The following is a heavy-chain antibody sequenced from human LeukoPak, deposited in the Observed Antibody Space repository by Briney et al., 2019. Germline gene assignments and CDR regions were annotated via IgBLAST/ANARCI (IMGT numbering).Heavy chain of an antibody. V-gene: IGHV3-7*03. CDR1: GFTFSHYW. J-gene: IGHJ4*02. Sequence: GESLRLSCAASGFTFSHYWMTWVRQAPGKGLEWVANINQDGSEEFYVDSLKGRFTISRDNAKNSLYLQINSLRADDTAIYYCARDSGRFYIDYWGQGTLVTVSS. CDR2: INQDGSEE. CDR3: ARDSGRFYIDY. D-gene: IGHD1-26*01.